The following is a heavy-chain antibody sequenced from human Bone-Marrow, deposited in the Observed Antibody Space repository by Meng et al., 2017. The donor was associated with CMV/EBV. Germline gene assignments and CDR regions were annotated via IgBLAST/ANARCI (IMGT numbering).Heavy chain of an antibody. Sequence: ASVKVSCKPSGYTFTSYYMHWVRQAPGQGLEWMGIINPSGGSTSYAQKFQGRVTMTRDTSTSTVYMELSSLRSEDTAVYYCARDREALGSTSSFDPWGQGTLVTVSS. CDR2: INPSGGST. CDR1: GYTFTSYY. CDR3: ARDREALGSTSSFDP. D-gene: IGHD2-2*01. J-gene: IGHJ5*02. V-gene: IGHV1-46*01.